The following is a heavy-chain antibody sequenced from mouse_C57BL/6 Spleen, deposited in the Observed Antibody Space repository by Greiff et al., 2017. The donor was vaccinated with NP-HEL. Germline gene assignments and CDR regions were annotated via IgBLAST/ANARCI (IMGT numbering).Heavy chain of an antibody. J-gene: IGHJ2*01. D-gene: IGHD2-4*01. CDR1: GYTFTSYW. CDR3: ARWDYDGGYLDY. V-gene: IGHV1-69*01. Sequence: QVQLQQPGAELVMPGASVKLSCKASGYTFTSYWMHWVKQRPGQGLEWIGEIDPSDSYTNYNQKFKGKSTLTVDKSSSTAYMQLSSLTSEDSAVYYCARWDYDGGYLDYWGQGTTLTVSS. CDR2: IDPSDSYT.